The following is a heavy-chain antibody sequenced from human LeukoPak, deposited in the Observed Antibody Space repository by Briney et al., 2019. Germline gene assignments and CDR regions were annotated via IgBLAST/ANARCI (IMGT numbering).Heavy chain of an antibody. CDR3: ARVSYSSSWNSNWFDP. V-gene: IGHV4-59*12. CDR2: IYYSGST. J-gene: IGHJ5*02. Sequence: PSETLSLTCTVSGGSISSYYWSWIRQPPGKGLEWIGYIYYSGSTNYNPSLKSRVTISVDTSKNQFSLKLSSVTAADTAVYYCARVSYSSSWNSNWFDPWGQRTLVTVSS. CDR1: GGSISSYY. D-gene: IGHD6-13*01.